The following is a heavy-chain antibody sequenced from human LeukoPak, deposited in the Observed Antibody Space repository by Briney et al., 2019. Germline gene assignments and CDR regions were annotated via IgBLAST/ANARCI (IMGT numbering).Heavy chain of an antibody. D-gene: IGHD3-22*01. J-gene: IGHJ4*02. CDR3: AREYGLFYDSSGYDGGYFDY. CDR2: ISYDGSNK. CDR1: GFTFSSYA. Sequence: GGSLRLSCAASGFTFSSYAMHWVRQAPGKGLEWVAVISYDGSNKYYADSVKGRFTISRDNSKNTLYLQMNSLRAEDTAVYYCAREYGLFYDSSGYDGGYFDYWGQGTLVTVSS. V-gene: IGHV3-30-3*01.